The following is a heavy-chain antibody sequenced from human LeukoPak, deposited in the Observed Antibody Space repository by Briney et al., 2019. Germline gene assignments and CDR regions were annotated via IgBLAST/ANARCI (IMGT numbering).Heavy chain of an antibody. CDR3: VKDVGASYAFDC. D-gene: IGHD1-26*01. Sequence: GGSLGLSCSASGFTFSRYAMHWVRQAPGKGLEYVSGINDNGGRTHYGDSVKGRFSISRDNSKNTLHLQMSTLRAEDTALYYCVKDVGASYAFDCWGQGRLVSVAS. CDR1: GFTFSRYA. CDR2: INDNGGRT. V-gene: IGHV3-64D*09. J-gene: IGHJ4*01.